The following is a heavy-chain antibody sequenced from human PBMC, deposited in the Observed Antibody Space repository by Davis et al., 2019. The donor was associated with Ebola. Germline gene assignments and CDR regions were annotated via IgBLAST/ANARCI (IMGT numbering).Heavy chain of an antibody. CDR1: GFTFSSYG. Sequence: GESLKISCAASGFTFSSYGMHWVRQAPGKGLEWVSSISSSSSYIYYADSVKGRFTISRDNAKKSLYLQMNSLRAEDTAVYSCARAPDKAYQALYRCFYYWGQGTLVTVSS. J-gene: IGHJ4*02. D-gene: IGHD2-2*02. V-gene: IGHV3-21*01. CDR2: ISSSSSYI. CDR3: ARAPDKAYQALYRCFYY.